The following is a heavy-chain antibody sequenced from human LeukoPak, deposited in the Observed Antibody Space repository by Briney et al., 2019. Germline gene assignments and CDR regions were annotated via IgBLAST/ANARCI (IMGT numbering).Heavy chain of an antibody. V-gene: IGHV1-46*01. CDR1: GYTFTSYY. D-gene: IGHD3-3*01. CDR2: INPSGGST. J-gene: IGHJ5*02. CDR3: AREATTIFGLVRTQTTKGPHRFDP. Sequence: ASVKVSCKASGYTFTSYYMHWVRQAPGQGLEWMGIINPSGGSTSYAQKFRGRVTMTRDMSTNTVYMDLSSLRSEDTAVYYCAREATTIFGLVRTQTTKGPHRFDPWGQGTLVTVSS.